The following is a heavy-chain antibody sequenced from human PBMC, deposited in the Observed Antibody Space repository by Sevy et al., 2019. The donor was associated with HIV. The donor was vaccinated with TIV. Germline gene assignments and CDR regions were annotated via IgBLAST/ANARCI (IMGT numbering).Heavy chain of an antibody. CDR2: ISYDGSKK. V-gene: IGHV3-30*18. J-gene: IGHJ4*02. CDR3: AKLRSAFGPLDD. D-gene: IGHD3-16*01. CDR1: GFTFSSHG. Sequence: GESLKISCAASGFTFSSHGMHWVRQATGKGLEWVAFISYDGSKKYYTDSVKGRFTISRDNSKNTVYLQMNSLRAEDTAVYSCAKLRSAFGPLDDWGQGTLVTVSS.